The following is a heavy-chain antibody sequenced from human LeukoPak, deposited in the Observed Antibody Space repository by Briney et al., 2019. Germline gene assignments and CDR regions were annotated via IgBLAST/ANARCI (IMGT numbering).Heavy chain of an antibody. CDR3: ARGRVGELSLKAEGSAFDI. J-gene: IGHJ3*02. V-gene: IGHV4-39*07. CDR1: GGSISSYY. D-gene: IGHD3-16*02. Sequence: SETLSLTCTVSGGSISSYYWGWIRQPPGKGLEWIGSIYYSGSTYYNPSLKSRVTISVDTSKNQFSLKLSSVTAADTAVYYCARGRVGELSLKAEGSAFDIWGQGTMVTVSS. CDR2: IYYSGST.